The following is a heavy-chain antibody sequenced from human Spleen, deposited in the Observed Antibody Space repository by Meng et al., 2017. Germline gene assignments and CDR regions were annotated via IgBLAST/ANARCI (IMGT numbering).Heavy chain of an antibody. J-gene: IGHJ3*02. CDR2: ISSSSTTI. D-gene: IGHD3-22*01. CDR1: GFTFSSYE. Sequence: GGSLRLSCEVSGFTFSSYEMNWVRQAPGKGLEWVSYISSSSTTIYYADSVKGRFTISRDNAKNSLYLQMNSLRAEDTAVYYCARDRSYDSSGYSTGDAFDIWGQGTMVTVSS. CDR3: ARDRSYDSSGYSTGDAFDI. V-gene: IGHV3-48*03.